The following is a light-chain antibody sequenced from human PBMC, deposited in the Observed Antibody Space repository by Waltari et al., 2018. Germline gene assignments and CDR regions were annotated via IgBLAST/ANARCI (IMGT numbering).Light chain of an antibody. J-gene: IGLJ3*02. V-gene: IGLV2-23*01. CDR1: SSDVGNYNL. CDR3: CSYAGSYTWV. CDR2: DDN. Sequence: QSALTQPASVSGSLGQSITISCTGTSSDVGNYNLVSWYQQYPGKAPKVMIYDDNRRPSGVSDRFSGSKSGNTASLTISGVQAEDEADYYCCSYAGSYTWVFGGGTKLTVL.